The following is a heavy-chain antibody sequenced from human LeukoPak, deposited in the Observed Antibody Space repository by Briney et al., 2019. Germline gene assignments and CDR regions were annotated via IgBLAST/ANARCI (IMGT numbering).Heavy chain of an antibody. J-gene: IGHJ3*02. Sequence: MTGGSLRLSCAASGFTFSSYRMNWVRQAPGKGLEWVSSISSSSSYIYYADSVKGRFTISRDNAKNSLYLQMNSLRAEDTAVYYCARRQSGWYAFDIWGQGTMVTVSS. D-gene: IGHD6-19*01. CDR2: ISSSSSYI. CDR1: GFTFSSYR. CDR3: ARRQSGWYAFDI. V-gene: IGHV3-21*01.